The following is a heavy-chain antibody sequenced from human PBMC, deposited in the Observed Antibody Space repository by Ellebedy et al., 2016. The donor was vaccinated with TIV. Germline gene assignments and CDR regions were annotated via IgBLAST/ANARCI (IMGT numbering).Heavy chain of an antibody. CDR1: GGSISSSSYY. V-gene: IGHV4-39*01. J-gene: IGHJ3*02. Sequence: MPSETLSLTCTVSGGSISSSSYYWGWIRQPPGKGLEWIGNIYYSGSTYYNPSLKSRVTISVDTSKNQFSLKLSSVTAADTAVYYCARTYYGSGIYGLGAFDIWGQGTMVTVSS. CDR2: IYYSGST. CDR3: ARTYYGSGIYGLGAFDI. D-gene: IGHD3-10*01.